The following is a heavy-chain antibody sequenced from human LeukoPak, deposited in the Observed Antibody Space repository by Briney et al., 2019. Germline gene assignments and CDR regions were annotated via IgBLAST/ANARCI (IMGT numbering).Heavy chain of an antibody. CDR1: GYTFTSYG. J-gene: IGHJ4*02. D-gene: IGHD2-21*02. CDR2: ISAYNGNT. CDR3: ARDRMCGGDCYSDYFDY. Sequence: ASVKVSCKASGYTFTSYGISWVRQAPGQGLEWMGWISAYNGNTSYAQKLQGRVTMTTDTSTSTAYMELRSLRSDDTAVYYCARDRMCGGDCYSDYFDYWGQGTLVTVSS. V-gene: IGHV1-18*01.